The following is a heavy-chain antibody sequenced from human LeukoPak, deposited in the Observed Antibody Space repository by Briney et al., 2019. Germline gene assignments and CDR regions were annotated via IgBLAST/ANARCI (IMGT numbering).Heavy chain of an antibody. CDR3: ARDKSGTYSV. CDR1: GDSVSSNSAA. J-gene: IGHJ4*02. Sequence: SQTLSLTCAISGDSVSSNSAAWNWIRQSPSRGLEWLGRTYYRSKWYSDYAVSVKSRITINPDTSKNQFSLKLSSVTAADTAMYYCARDKSGTYSVWGQGTLVTVSS. V-gene: IGHV6-1*01. D-gene: IGHD1-26*01. CDR2: TYYRSKWYS.